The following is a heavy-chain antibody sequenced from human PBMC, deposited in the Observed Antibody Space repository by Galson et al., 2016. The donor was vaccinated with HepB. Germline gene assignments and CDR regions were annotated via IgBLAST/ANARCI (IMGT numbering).Heavy chain of an antibody. CDR1: GGSIRSHY. V-gene: IGHV4-59*11. D-gene: IGHD3-10*01. Sequence: SETLSLTCTVSGGSIRSHYWSWNRQPPGKGLEWIGYIYYREHTNYNPSLKSRVTISADTSEKQLSLKLSSENAADTAVYYCARISFYNAFDIWGLGTMVTVSS. CDR2: IYYREHT. J-gene: IGHJ3*02. CDR3: ARISFYNAFDI.